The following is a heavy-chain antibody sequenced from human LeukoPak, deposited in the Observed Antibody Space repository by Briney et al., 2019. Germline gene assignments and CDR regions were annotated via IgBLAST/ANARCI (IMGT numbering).Heavy chain of an antibody. D-gene: IGHD5-18*01. CDR2: IIPILGIA. V-gene: IGHV1-69*02. CDR1: GGTFSIYT. Sequence: SVKVSCKASGGTFSIYTISWVRQAPGQGLEWMGRIIPILGIANYAQKFQGRVTITADKSTSTAYMELSSLRSEDTAVYYCARARGYSYGSYVHFDYWGQGTLVTVSS. J-gene: IGHJ4*02. CDR3: ARARGYSYGSYVHFDY.